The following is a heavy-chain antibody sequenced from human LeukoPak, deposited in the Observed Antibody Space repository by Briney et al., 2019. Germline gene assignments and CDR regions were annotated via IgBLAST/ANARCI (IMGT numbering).Heavy chain of an antibody. CDR3: AKTPKDSSWYYYYYGMDV. CDR2: IYSGGST. Sequence: GGSLRLSCAASGFTVSSNYMSWVRQAPGKGLEWVSVIYSGGSTYYADSVKGRFTISRHNSKNTLYLQMNSLRAEDTAVYYCAKTPKDSSWYYYYYGMDVWGQGTTVTVSS. D-gene: IGHD2-15*01. V-gene: IGHV3-66*01. CDR1: GFTVSSNY. J-gene: IGHJ6*02.